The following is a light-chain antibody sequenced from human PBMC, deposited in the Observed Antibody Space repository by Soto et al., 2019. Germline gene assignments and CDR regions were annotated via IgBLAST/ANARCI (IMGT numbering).Light chain of an antibody. CDR1: SSDVGGYNY. CDR2: EVS. V-gene: IGLV2-14*01. CDR3: SSYTISSTAV. J-gene: IGLJ7*01. Sequence: QSALTQPASVSGSPGQSITISCTGTSSDVGGYNYVSWYQQHPGKAPKLMIYEVSNRPSGVSNRFSGSKSGNTASLTISGLQAEDEADYYCSSYTISSTAVFGGGTQLTVL.